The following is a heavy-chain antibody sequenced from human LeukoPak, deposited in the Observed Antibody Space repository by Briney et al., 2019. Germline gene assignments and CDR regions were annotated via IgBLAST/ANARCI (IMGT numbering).Heavy chain of an antibody. CDR3: ARDPTNTSGRYAYFDY. V-gene: IGHV1-18*01. CDR2: ISGYNGDT. D-gene: IGHD6-19*01. CDR1: GHSFTHHG. Sequence: ASVKVSCKTFGHSFTHHGFSWVRQAPGQGLEWMGWISGYNGDTHYAQNFQGRVTLTSDTSTSTVYMELRSLRSDDAAVYYCARDPTNTSGRYAYFDYWGQGALVTVSS. J-gene: IGHJ4*02.